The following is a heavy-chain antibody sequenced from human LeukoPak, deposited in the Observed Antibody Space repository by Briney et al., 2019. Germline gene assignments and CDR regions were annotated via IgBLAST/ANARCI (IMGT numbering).Heavy chain of an antibody. CDR2: INDSGTI. CDR3: ARRWNYGRNYYIDV. CDR1: GGFFRNYY. J-gene: IGHJ6*03. Sequence: SGNPAPNRAVYGGFFRNYYWRLVRPSPGKGLGLIGEINDSGTINYNPSLMSRVTVSVDKSKNQFSLKLSSATAADTAVYYCARRWNYGRNYYIDVWGKGATVSVSS. D-gene: IGHD1-7*01. V-gene: IGHV4-34*01.